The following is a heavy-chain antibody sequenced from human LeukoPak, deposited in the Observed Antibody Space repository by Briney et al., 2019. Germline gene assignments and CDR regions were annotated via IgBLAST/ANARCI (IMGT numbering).Heavy chain of an antibody. J-gene: IGHJ5*02. CDR1: GGSISSGGYY. CDR2: IYYSGST. Sequence: SETLSLTCTVSGGSISSGGYYWSWIRRHPGKGLEWIGYIYYSGSTYYNPSLKSRVTISVDTSKNQFSLKLSSVTAADTAVYYCAREKRARYSYGYDWFDPWGQGTLVTVSS. D-gene: IGHD5-18*01. CDR3: AREKRARYSYGYDWFDP. V-gene: IGHV4-31*03.